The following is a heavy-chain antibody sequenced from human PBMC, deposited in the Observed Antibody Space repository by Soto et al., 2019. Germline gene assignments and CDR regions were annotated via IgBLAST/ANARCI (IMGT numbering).Heavy chain of an antibody. V-gene: IGHV5-51*01. CDR3: PRHISNFRYYYYHMDV. J-gene: IGHJ6*02. CDR1: GYTLTDYW. Sequence: GETLKISCTGSGYTLTDYWIGWVRQLPVKGLEWMGIIYPGDSDTRYSPSFQGHVTITVDKSTNTAYLQWNTLRASDTAIYYCPRHISNFRYYYYHMDVWAQG. CDR2: IYPGDSDT. D-gene: IGHD4-4*01.